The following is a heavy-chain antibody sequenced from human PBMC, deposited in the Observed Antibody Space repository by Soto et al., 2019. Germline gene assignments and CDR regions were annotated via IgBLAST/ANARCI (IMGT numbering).Heavy chain of an antibody. D-gene: IGHD6-13*01. CDR3: ASITSSSSWHGGWFDP. CDR2: IYYSGST. Sequence: SETLSLTCTVSGGSISSGDYYWSWIRQPPGKGLEWIGYIYYSGSTYYNPSLKSRVTISVDTSKNQFSLKLSSVTAADTAVYYCASITSSSSWHGGWFDPWGQGTLVTVSS. J-gene: IGHJ5*02. CDR1: GGSISSGDYY. V-gene: IGHV4-30-4*01.